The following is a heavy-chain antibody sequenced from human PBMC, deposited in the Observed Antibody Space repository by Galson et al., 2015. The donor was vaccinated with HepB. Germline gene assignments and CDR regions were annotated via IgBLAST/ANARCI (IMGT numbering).Heavy chain of an antibody. D-gene: IGHD2/OR15-2a*01. CDR2: ISSNGGST. CDR1: GFTFSSYA. V-gene: IGHV3-64*01. J-gene: IGHJ5*02. Sequence: SLRLSGAASGFTFSSYAMHWVRQAPVKGLEYVSAISSNGGSTFYANSVKGRFTISRDNSKNTLYLQMGSLRAEDMAVYYCARGGLAVLSSLRFDPWGQGTLVTVSS. CDR3: ARGGLAVLSSLRFDP.